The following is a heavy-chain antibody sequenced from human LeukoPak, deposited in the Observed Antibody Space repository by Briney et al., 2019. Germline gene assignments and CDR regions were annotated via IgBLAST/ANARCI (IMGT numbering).Heavy chain of an antibody. Sequence: GASVKVSCKASGYTFTSYDINWVRQATGQGLAWMGWMNTNSGNTGYAQKFQGRVTMTRNTSISTAYMELSSLRSEHTAVYYCARGLSVIGEDYWGQGTLVTVSS. CDR2: MNTNSGNT. V-gene: IGHV1-8*01. J-gene: IGHJ4*02. CDR3: ARGLSVIGEDY. CDR1: GYTFTSYD. D-gene: IGHD3-10*01.